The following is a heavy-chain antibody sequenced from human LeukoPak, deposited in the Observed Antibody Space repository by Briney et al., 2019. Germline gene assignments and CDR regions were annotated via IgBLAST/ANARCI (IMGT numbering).Heavy chain of an antibody. V-gene: IGHV4-59*08. CDR2: IYYSGST. D-gene: IGHD6-13*01. CDR1: GGSISSYY. CDR3: ARHAALAAAGLFDY. J-gene: IGHJ4*02. Sequence: PSETLSLTCTVSGGSISSYYWSWIRQPPGKGLEWIGYIYYSGSTNYNPSLKSRVTISVDTSKNQFSLKLSSVTAADTAVYYCARHAALAAAGLFDYWGQGTLVTVSS.